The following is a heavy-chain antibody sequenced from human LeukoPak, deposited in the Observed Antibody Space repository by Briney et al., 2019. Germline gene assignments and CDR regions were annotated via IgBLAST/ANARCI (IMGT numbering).Heavy chain of an antibody. CDR3: AKDRPRYYDSSGYPEYFDY. V-gene: IGHV3-30*02. J-gene: IGHJ4*02. CDR1: GFTFSSYG. Sequence: GGSLRLSCAASGFTFSSYGMHWVRQAPGKGLEWVAFIRYDGSNKYYADSVKGRFTISRDNSKDTLHLQMNSLRAEDTAVYYCAKDRPRYYDSSGYPEYFDYWGQGTLVTVSS. CDR2: IRYDGSNK. D-gene: IGHD3-22*01.